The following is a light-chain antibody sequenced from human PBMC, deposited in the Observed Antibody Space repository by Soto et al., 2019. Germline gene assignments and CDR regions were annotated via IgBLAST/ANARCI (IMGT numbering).Light chain of an antibody. CDR1: MRDVGAYNL. CDR2: EVR. Sequence: QSVLTQPASVSGSAGQSITISCSGTMRDVGAYNLVSWYQQHPGTAPKLIIYEVRNRPSGISSRFSGSRSGNTASLTISGLQPEDEGDYYRSAYTPTGTLGFAGGPKVTV. V-gene: IGLV2-14*01. J-gene: IGLJ3*02. CDR3: SAYTPTGTLG.